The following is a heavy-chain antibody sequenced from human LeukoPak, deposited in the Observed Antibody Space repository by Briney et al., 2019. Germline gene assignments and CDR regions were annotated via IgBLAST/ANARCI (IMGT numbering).Heavy chain of an antibody. CDR3: ARDMITFGGVTAPVDY. CDR2: IWYDGSNK. V-gene: IGHV3-33*01. J-gene: IGHJ4*02. D-gene: IGHD3-16*01. CDR1: GISFGSYG. Sequence: GGSLRLSCAASGISFGSYGMHWVRQAPGKGLEWVAVIWYDGSNKYYADSVKGRFTVSRDNSKNTLYLQMNSLRAEDTAVYYCARDMITFGGVTAPVDYWGQGTLVTVSS.